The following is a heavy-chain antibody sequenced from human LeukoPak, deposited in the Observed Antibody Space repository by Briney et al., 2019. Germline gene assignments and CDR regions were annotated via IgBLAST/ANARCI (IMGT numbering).Heavy chain of an antibody. V-gene: IGHV4-39*01. CDR1: GCSISSNNYY. J-gene: IGHJ4*02. D-gene: IGHD2-21*01. CDR2: IYYSGST. Sequence: SETLSLTCTVSGCSISSNNYYWVWIRQPPGKGLEWIGSIYYSGSTYYNPSLKSRVTISVDTSKNQFSLKLSSVTAADTAVYYCASFLWVISFDYRGQGTLVTVSS. CDR3: ASFLWVISFDY.